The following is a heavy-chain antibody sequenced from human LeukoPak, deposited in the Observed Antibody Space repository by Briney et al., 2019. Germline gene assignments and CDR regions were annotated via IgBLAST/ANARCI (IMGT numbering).Heavy chain of an antibody. J-gene: IGHJ4*02. CDR3: AKDGGAAGTFDY. Sequence: GRSLRLSCAASGFIFSSYAMQWVRQAPGRGLEWVVVISSDGNSNFYSNSVRGRFTISRDNSKNTVYLQMNTLKGEDTAVYYCAKDGGAAGTFDYWGQGTLVTVSS. D-gene: IGHD6-13*01. V-gene: IGHV3-30*18. CDR2: ISSDGNSN. CDR1: GFIFSSYA.